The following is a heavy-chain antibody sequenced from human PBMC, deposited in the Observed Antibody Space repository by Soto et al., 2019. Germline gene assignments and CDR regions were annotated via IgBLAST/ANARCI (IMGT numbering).Heavy chain of an antibody. CDR2: INPNSGDT. V-gene: IGHV1-2*02. D-gene: IGHD6-13*01. J-gene: IGHJ6*02. CDR1: GYIFTGFY. CDR3: ARVKAAGKHLSYALDV. Sequence: ASVKVSCKASGYIFTGFYMHWVRQAPGQGLEWMGWINPNSGDTSYAQKFQGRVTMTRDTSISTAYMELSRLRSDDTAVYYCARVKAAGKHLSYALDVWGQGTTVTVSS.